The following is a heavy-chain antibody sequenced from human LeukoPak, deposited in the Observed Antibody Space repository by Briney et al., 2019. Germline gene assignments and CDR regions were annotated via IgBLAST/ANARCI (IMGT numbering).Heavy chain of an antibody. CDR1: GFTFSSYA. Sequence: GGSLRLSCAASGFTFSSYAMTWVRQAPGKGLEWVSAISGSGGSIDYADSVKGRFFISRDNFKNTLYLQMNSLRAEDTAVYYCAKPPYGSGSDYNILSFDYWGQGTLVTVSS. CDR3: AKPPYGSGSDYNILSFDY. J-gene: IGHJ4*02. CDR2: ISGSGGSI. V-gene: IGHV3-23*01. D-gene: IGHD3-10*01.